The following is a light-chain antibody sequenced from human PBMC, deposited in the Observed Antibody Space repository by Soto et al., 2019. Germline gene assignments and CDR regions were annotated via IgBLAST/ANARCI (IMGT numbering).Light chain of an antibody. Sequence: DIQITLSPSSLSASVGDRVSITCRASQGISNYLAWYQQKPGKVPKLLIYAASTLESGVPSRFSGSGSGTDFTLTISGLQPEDVATYYCQKYNSAPRTFGPGTKVDIK. CDR2: AAS. CDR1: QGISNY. V-gene: IGKV1-27*01. CDR3: QKYNSAPRT. J-gene: IGKJ3*01.